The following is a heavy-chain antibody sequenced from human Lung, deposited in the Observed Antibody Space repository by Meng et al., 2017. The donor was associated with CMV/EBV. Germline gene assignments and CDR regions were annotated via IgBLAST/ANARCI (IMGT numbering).Heavy chain of an antibody. V-gene: IGHV1-69*10. CDR1: GGTFSSYA. CDR2: IIPILGIA. D-gene: IGHD2-2*02. CDR3: ARGGTVVPAAIRGRGWFDP. J-gene: IGHJ5*02. Sequence: SVXVSCKASGGTFSSYAISWVRQAPGQGLEWMGGIIPILGIANYAQKFQGRVTITADKSTSTAYMELSSLRSEETAVYYCARGGTVVPAAIRGRGWFDPWGQGTLVTVSS.